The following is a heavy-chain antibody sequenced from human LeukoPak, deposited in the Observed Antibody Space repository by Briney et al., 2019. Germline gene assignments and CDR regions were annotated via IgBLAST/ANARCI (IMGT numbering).Heavy chain of an antibody. V-gene: IGHV4-59*01. Sequence: SETLSLTCTVSGGSISSYYWSWIRQPPGKGLEWIGYVYYSGSTNYNPPLKSRVTLLVDTSKNQFSLSLSSVTAADTAVYYCASALIVVVPTDAFDIWGQGTMVTVSS. CDR3: ASALIVVVPTDAFDI. J-gene: IGHJ3*02. CDR1: GGSISSYY. CDR2: VYYSGST. D-gene: IGHD2-2*01.